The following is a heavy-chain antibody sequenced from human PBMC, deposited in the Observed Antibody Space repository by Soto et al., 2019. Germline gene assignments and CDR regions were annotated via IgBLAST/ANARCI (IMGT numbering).Heavy chain of an antibody. CDR3: AKVGTHIED. V-gene: IGHV3-9*01. CDR2: ISWNGGNI. D-gene: IGHD7-27*01. Sequence: VQLVESGGGLVQPGRSLRLSCAASGFTFDDYAMHWVRQAPGKGLEWVSGISWNGGNIGYADSVKGRFTISRDNAKKSLYLQMNSLRPENTALYYCAKVGTHIEDWGQGTLVTVSS. CDR1: GFTFDDYA. J-gene: IGHJ4*02.